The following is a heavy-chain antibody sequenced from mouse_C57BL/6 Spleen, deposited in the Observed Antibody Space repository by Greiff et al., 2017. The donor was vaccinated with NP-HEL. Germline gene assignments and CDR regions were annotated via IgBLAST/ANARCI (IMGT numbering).Heavy chain of an antibody. CDR1: GFTFSDYG. CDR3: ATRGYDGGYAMDY. J-gene: IGHJ4*01. V-gene: IGHV5-17*01. CDR2: ISSGSSTI. Sequence: EVMLVESGGGLVKPGGSLKLSCAASGFTFSDYGMHWVRQAPEKGLEWVAYISSGSSTIYYADTVKGRFTISRDNAKNTLFLQMTSLRSEDTTMSYCATRGYDGGYAMDYWGQGTSVTVSS. D-gene: IGHD2-2*01.